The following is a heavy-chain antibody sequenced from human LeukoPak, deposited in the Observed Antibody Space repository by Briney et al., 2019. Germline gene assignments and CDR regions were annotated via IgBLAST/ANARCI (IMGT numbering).Heavy chain of an antibody. J-gene: IGHJ6*02. Sequence: SETLSLTCTVSGGSIRSSYYYWSWIRQPPGKGLEWIGEINHSGSTSYNPSLKSRVTISVDTSKNQFSLKLSSVTAADTAVYYCARELIAAAGTRGGGYYYYYGMDVWGQGTTVTVSS. CDR2: INHSGST. V-gene: IGHV4-39*07. CDR3: ARELIAAAGTRGGGYYYYYGMDV. CDR1: GGSIRSSYYY. D-gene: IGHD6-13*01.